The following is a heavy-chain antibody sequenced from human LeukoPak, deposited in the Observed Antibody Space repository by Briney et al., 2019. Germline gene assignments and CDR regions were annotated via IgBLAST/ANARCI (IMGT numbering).Heavy chain of an antibody. J-gene: IGHJ4*02. D-gene: IGHD6-19*01. CDR3: ARRGSSGRSFDY. CDR1: GGSVSSSNYY. V-gene: IGHV4-39*01. Sequence: SETLSLTCIVSGGSVSSSNYYWGWIRQPPGEGLEWIGSSGSTYYNTSLRSRVTISVDKSENQFSLKLSSVTAADTAVYYCARRGSSGRSFDYWGQGTLVTVSS. CDR2: SGST.